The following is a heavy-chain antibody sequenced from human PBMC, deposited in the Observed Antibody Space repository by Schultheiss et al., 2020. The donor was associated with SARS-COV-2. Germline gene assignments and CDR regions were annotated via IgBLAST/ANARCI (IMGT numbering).Heavy chain of an antibody. J-gene: IGHJ5*02. Sequence: GGSLRLSCAASGFTFNTYSINWFRQAPGKGLEWISYISASSNTIYYADSVKGRFTISRDNAENSVSLQMSRLRVEDTAVYYCARDGGSGGSGWYGWFDPWGQGTLVTVAS. CDR3: ARDGGSGGSGWYGWFDP. V-gene: IGHV3-48*04. CDR1: GFTFNTYS. CDR2: ISASSNTI. D-gene: IGHD6-19*01.